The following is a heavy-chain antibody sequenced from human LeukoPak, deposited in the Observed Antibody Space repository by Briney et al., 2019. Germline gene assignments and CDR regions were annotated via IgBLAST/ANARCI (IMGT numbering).Heavy chain of an antibody. Sequence: PSETLSLTCSVSGGSISSGGYYWSWIRQPPGKGLEWIGYIYHSGSTYYNPSLKSRVTISVDRSKNQFSLKLSSVTAADTAVYYCASLYDSSGYPPAGAFDIWGQGTMVTVSS. CDR1: GGSISSGGYY. V-gene: IGHV4-30-2*01. CDR2: IYHSGST. D-gene: IGHD3-22*01. J-gene: IGHJ3*02. CDR3: ASLYDSSGYPPAGAFDI.